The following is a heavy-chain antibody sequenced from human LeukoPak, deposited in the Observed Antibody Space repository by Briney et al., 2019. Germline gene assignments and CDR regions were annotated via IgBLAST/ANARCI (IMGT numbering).Heavy chain of an antibody. CDR3: ARDKGTAVANGMDV. J-gene: IGHJ6*02. Sequence: GASVKVSCKASGYTFTGYYMHWVRQAPGQGLEWMGWINPNSGGTNYAQKFQGRVTMTRDTSISTTYMELSRLRSDDTAVYYCARDKGTAVANGMDVWGQGTTVTVSS. D-gene: IGHD6-19*01. V-gene: IGHV1-2*02. CDR1: GYTFTGYY. CDR2: INPNSGGT.